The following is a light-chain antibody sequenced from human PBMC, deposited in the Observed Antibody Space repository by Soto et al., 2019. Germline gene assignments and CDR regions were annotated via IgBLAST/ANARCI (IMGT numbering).Light chain of an antibody. CDR2: DAS. Sequence: EIVLTQSPATLSLSPGERATLSCRASQSVGNYLAWYQQRPGQAPRLLIYDASNRATGIPARFSGSGSGTDFTSPICGLEPEDWILSYCQHGCVWPPGTTFGQGTRLEFK. CDR1: QSVGNY. J-gene: IGKJ5*01. CDR3: QHGCVWPPGTT. V-gene: IGKV3-11*01.